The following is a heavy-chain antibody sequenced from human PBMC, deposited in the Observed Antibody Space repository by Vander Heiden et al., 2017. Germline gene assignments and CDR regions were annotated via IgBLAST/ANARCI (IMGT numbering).Heavy chain of an antibody. Sequence: EVPLLESGGGLVQPGGSLRLSCAASGFPFSTYAMSWVRQAPGKGLEWVSAISGNGGKTYYADSVKGRFTISRDNSKNTLYLQMNSLRAEDTAVYYCAEEPQSSGWFGYWGQGTLVTVSS. V-gene: IGHV3-23*01. CDR3: AEEPQSSGWFGY. J-gene: IGHJ4*02. D-gene: IGHD6-19*01. CDR2: ISGNGGKT. CDR1: GFPFSTYA.